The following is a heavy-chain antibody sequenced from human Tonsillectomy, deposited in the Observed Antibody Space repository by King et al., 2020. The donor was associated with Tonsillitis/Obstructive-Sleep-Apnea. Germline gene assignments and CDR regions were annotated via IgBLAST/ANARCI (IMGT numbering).Heavy chain of an antibody. CDR2: IVVGSGNT. V-gene: IGHV1-58*01. CDR1: GFTFTSSA. J-gene: IGHJ4*02. D-gene: IGHD3-10*01. Sequence: QLVESGPEVKKPGTSVNVSCKASGFTFTSSAVQGVRQARGQPLAWIGWIVVGSGNTNYALNFQERVTITRDMSKSTAYMELSSLRSDDTAVYYCAAAEYYGSGSYLFDYWGQGTLVTVSS. CDR3: AAAEYYGSGSYLFDY.